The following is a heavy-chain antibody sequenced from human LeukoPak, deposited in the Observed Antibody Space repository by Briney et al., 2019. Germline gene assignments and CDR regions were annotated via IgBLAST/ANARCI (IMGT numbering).Heavy chain of an antibody. CDR2: ISYDGSNK. D-gene: IGHD1-26*01. J-gene: IGHJ4*02. CDR3: ARDRSYRYFDY. CDR1: GLTFSTYA. V-gene: IGHV3-30-3*01. Sequence: GGSLRLSCAASGLTFSTYAMHWVRQAPGKGLEWVAIISYDGSNKYYADSVKGRFTISRDNSKNTLYLQMNSLRAEDTAVYYCARDRSYRYFDYWGQGTLVTVSS.